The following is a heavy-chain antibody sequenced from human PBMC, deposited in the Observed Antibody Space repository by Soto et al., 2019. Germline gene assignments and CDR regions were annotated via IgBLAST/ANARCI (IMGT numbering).Heavy chain of an antibody. CDR3: AREVIGHDNYETIGYYFDH. CDR2: IDPSGGVT. D-gene: IGHD3-16*01. CDR1: GYTFTKFH. V-gene: IGHV1-46*01. Sequence: QVQLIQFGAEVKKPGASVKVSCRASGYTFTKFHIHWVRQAPGQGLEWMGMIDPSGGVTRDAQRYQGRITMTSDASTSSVFMELRGLTSEDTAVYYCAREVIGHDNYETIGYYFDHWGRGTLVTVSS. J-gene: IGHJ4*02.